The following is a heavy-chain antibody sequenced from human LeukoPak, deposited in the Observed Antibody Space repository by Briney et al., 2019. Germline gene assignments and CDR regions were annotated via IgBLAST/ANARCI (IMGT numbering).Heavy chain of an antibody. CDR3: ARGHYNSGWYAWFDP. CDR1: GFTFSSYE. J-gene: IGHJ5*02. CDR2: ISSSGSTI. V-gene: IGHV3-48*03. Sequence: GGSLRLSCAASGFTFSSYEMNWVRQAPGKGLEWVSYISSSGSTIYYADSVKGRFTISRDNAKNSLYLQMNSLRAEDTAVYYCARGHYNSGWYAWFDPWGQGTLVTVSS. D-gene: IGHD6-19*01.